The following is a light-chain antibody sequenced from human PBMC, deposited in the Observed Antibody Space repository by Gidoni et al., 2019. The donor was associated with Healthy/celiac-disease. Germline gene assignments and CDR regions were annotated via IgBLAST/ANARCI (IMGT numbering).Light chain of an antibody. CDR3: RQKNSYPWT. CDR2: AAS. CDR1: QCIRHD. Sequence: LLLTQSPSSLSASVPDRVTITCLASQCIRHDLGWYQQKPGNAPKRLIYAASSLQSGVPASFSGSGSGTEFTRTISSLQPEDVATYYWRQKNSYPWTVGEGNKVEIK. J-gene: IGKJ1*01. V-gene: IGKV1-17*01.